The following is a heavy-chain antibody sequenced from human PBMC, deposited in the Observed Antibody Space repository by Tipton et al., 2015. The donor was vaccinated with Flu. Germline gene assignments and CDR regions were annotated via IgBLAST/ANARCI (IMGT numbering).Heavy chain of an antibody. CDR2: IYYSGST. Sequence: TLSLTCTVSGGSISSSSYYWGWIRQPPGKGLEWIGSIYYSGSTYYNPSLKSRVTISVDTSKNRFSLKLSSVTAADTAVYYCARQATYYDFWSGNYGDYYYYMDVWGKGTTVTVSS. D-gene: IGHD3-3*01. CDR3: ARQATYYDFWSGNYGDYYYYMDV. CDR1: GGSISSSSYY. J-gene: IGHJ6*03. V-gene: IGHV4-39*01.